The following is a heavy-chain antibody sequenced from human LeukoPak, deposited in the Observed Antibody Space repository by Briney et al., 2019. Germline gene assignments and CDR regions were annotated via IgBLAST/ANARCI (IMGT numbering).Heavy chain of an antibody. V-gene: IGHV3-23*01. CDR2: ISGSGGST. D-gene: IGHD3-3*01. CDR3: ARRYDFWSGYYPTNWFDP. CDR1: GFTFGSYA. Sequence: RGSLRLSCAATGFTFGSYAMSWVRQAPGKGLEWVSAISGSGGSTYYADSVKGRFTISRDNSKNTLYLQMNSLRAEDTAVYYCARRYDFWSGYYPTNWFDPWGQGTLVTVSS. J-gene: IGHJ5*02.